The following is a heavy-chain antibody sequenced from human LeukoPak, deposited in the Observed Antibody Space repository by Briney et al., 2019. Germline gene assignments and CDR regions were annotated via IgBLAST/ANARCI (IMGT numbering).Heavy chain of an antibody. J-gene: IGHJ4*02. Sequence: PGGSLRLSCAASGFTFSSYAMSWVRQAPGKGLEWVSAISGSGGSTYYADSVKGRFTISRDNSKNTLYLQMNSLRAEDTAVYYCAREGQRGFTVVTPYFDYWGQGTLVTVSS. V-gene: IGHV3-23*01. CDR2: ISGSGGST. CDR1: GFTFSSYA. CDR3: AREGQRGFTVVTPYFDY. D-gene: IGHD4-23*01.